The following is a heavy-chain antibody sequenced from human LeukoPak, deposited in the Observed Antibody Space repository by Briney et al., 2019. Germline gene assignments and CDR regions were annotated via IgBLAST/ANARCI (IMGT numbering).Heavy chain of an antibody. Sequence: GASLRLSCAASGFIFSNYAMSWVRQAPGKGLEWVSAISGSGGSTYYADSVKGRFTISRDNSKNTLYLQMNSLRAEDTAVYYCAKEVGRYFDWTHTYFDYWGQGTLVTVSS. CDR1: GFIFSNYA. D-gene: IGHD3-9*01. J-gene: IGHJ4*02. V-gene: IGHV3-23*01. CDR2: ISGSGGST. CDR3: AKEVGRYFDWTHTYFDY.